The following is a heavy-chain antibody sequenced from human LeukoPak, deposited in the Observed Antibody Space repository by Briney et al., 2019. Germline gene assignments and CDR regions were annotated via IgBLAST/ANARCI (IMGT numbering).Heavy chain of an antibody. D-gene: IGHD3-22*01. J-gene: IGHJ4*02. CDR3: ARRYYYDSSGLYYFDY. CDR2: INHSGST. Sequence: PSETLSLTCTVSGGSISSSSYYWSWIRQPPGKGLEWLGEINHSGSTNYNPSLKSRVTISVDTSKNQFSLKLSSVTAADTAVYYCARRYYYDSSGLYYFDYWGQGTLVTVSS. CDR1: GGSISSSSYY. V-gene: IGHV4-39*07.